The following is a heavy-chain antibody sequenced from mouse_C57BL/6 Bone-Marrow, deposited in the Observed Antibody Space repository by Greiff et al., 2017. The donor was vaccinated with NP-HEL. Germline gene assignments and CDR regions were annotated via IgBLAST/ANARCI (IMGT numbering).Heavy chain of an antibody. CDR3: TRDPDCDYYGSSGFDY. J-gene: IGHJ2*01. D-gene: IGHD1-1*01. V-gene: IGHV5-9-1*02. CDR2: ISSGGDYI. CDR1: GFTFSSYA. Sequence: EVKLVESGEGLVKPGGSLKLSCAASGFTFSSYAMSWVRQTPEKRLEWVAYISSGGDYIYYADTVKGRFTISRDNARNTLYLQMSSLKSEDTAMYYCTRDPDCDYYGSSGFDYWGQGTTLTVSS.